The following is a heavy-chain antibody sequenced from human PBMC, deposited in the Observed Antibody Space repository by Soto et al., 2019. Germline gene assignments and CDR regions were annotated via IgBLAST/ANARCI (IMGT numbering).Heavy chain of an antibody. CDR1: GGSFSGYY. Sequence: QVQLQQWGAGLLKPSETLSLTCAVYGGSFSGYYWSWIRQPPGKGLEWIGEINHSGSTNYNPSLKRRVTISVDTYKNQFSLKLSSVTAADTAVYYCAREGGDDYGDYSDYWGQGPLVTVSS. D-gene: IGHD4-17*01. V-gene: IGHV4-34*01. CDR2: INHSGST. J-gene: IGHJ4*02. CDR3: AREGGDDYGDYSDY.